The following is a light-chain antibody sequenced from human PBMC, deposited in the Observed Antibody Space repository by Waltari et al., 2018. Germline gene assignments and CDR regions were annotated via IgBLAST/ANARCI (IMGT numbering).Light chain of an antibody. Sequence: QSKLTQPPSVSGAPGQTVTISCTGAYSNIGSRDVNWYLQLPGAAPRCLIYRSDYRTSGVPDRFSGSKSGTSASLAISGLQAEDEADYYCQSYDISLNGYVFGTGTRVTVL. CDR1: YSNIGSRD. J-gene: IGLJ1*01. CDR3: QSYDISLNGYV. V-gene: IGLV1-40*01. CDR2: RSD.